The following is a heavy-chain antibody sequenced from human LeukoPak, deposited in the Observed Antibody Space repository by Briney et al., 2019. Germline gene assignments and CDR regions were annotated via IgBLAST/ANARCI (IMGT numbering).Heavy chain of an antibody. J-gene: IGHJ4*02. D-gene: IGHD4-17*01. CDR1: GGSISSGGYY. CDR2: IYYSGST. CDR3: ARHTSYGGNSAFGY. Sequence: LSLTCTVSGGSISSGGYYWSWIRQHPGKGLEWIGYIYYSGSTYYNPSLKSRVTISVDTSKNQFSLKLSSVTAADTAVYYCARHTSYGGNSAFGYWGQGTLVTVSS. V-gene: IGHV4-31*03.